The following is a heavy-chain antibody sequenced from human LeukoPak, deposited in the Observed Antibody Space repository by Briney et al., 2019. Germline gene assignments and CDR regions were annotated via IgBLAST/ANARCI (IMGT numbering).Heavy chain of an antibody. J-gene: IGHJ6*02. CDR1: GGTFSSYA. Sequence: SVKVSCKASGGTFSSYAISWVRQAPGQGLEWMGGIIPIFGTANYAQKFQGRVTITADESTSTAYMELSSLRSEDTAVYYCARGYSAARPWDYYYYYGMDVWGQGTTVTVSS. D-gene: IGHD6-6*01. CDR2: IIPIFGTA. V-gene: IGHV1-69*13. CDR3: ARGYSAARPWDYYYYYGMDV.